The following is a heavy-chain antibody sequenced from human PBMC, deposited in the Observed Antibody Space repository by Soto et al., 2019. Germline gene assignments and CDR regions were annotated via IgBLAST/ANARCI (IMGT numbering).Heavy chain of an antibody. CDR3: VPRKGDPFT. D-gene: IGHD3-16*01. CDR2: IWYDGSNK. J-gene: IGHJ5*02. Sequence: PGGSKRLSYAASEFNFSSYGMHWIRQAPGKGLEWVAVIWYDGSNKYYADSVKGRFTISRDNSKNTLYLQMNSLRAEDSAVYYCVPRKGDPFTWGPGTLVTVSS. V-gene: IGHV3-33*01. CDR1: EFNFSSYG.